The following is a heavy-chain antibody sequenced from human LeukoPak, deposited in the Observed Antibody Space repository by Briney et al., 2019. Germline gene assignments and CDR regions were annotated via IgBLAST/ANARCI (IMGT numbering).Heavy chain of an antibody. J-gene: IGHJ5*02. CDR2: IYYSGST. CDR3: ARRSLLWFGELPLGFDP. CDR1: GGSISSSSYY. V-gene: IGHV4-39*01. Sequence: PSETLSLTCTVSGGSISSSSYYWGWIRQPPGKGLEWIGSIYYSGSTYYNPSLKSRVTISVDTSKNQFSLKLSSVTAADTAVYYCARRSLLWFGELPLGFDPWGQGTLVTVSS. D-gene: IGHD3-10*01.